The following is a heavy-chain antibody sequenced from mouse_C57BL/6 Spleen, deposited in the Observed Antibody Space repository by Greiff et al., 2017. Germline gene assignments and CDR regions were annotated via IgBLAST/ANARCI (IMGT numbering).Heavy chain of an antibody. Sequence: DVKLVESGPGLVKPSQSLSLTCSVTGYSITSGYYWNWIRQFPGNKLEWMGYISYDGSNNYNPSLKNRISITRDTSKNQFFLKLNSVTTEDTATYYCARAYDGPPDYWGQGTTLTVSS. CDR3: ARAYDGPPDY. D-gene: IGHD2-3*01. CDR1: GYSITSGYY. CDR2: ISYDGSN. J-gene: IGHJ2*01. V-gene: IGHV3-6*01.